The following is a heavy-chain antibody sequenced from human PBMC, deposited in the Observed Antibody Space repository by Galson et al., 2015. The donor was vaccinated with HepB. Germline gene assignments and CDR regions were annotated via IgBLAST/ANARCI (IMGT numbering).Heavy chain of an antibody. CDR1: GYTFTGYY. CDR3: ARGIYSGATPAYYYYYMDV. CDR2: INPNSGGT. D-gene: IGHD6-25*01. Sequence: SVKVSCKASGYTFTGYYMHWVRQAPGQGLEWMGWINPNSGGTNYAQKFQGRVTMTRDTSISTAYMELSRLRSDDTAVYYCARGIYSGATPAYYYYYMDVWGKGTTVTVSS. V-gene: IGHV1-2*02. J-gene: IGHJ6*03.